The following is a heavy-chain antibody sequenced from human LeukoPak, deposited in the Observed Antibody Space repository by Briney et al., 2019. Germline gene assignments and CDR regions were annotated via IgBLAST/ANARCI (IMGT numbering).Heavy chain of an antibody. D-gene: IGHD3-10*01. CDR3: ARAYGSRNWFDP. Sequence: GASVNVSCKASGYTFTSYDINWVRQATGQGLEWMGWMNPNSGNTGYAQKFQGRVTMTRNTSISTAYMELSSLRSEDTAVYYCARAYGSRNWFDPWGQGTLVTVSS. CDR1: GYTFTSYD. J-gene: IGHJ5*02. V-gene: IGHV1-8*01. CDR2: MNPNSGNT.